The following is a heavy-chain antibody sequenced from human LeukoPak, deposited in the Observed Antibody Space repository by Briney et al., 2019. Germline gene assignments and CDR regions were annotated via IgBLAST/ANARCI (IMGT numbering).Heavy chain of an antibody. Sequence: PGGSLRLSCAASGFTFSSYWMSWVRQAPGKGLEWVGNIKEDGSEKYYVDSVKGRFTISRDNAKNSLYLQMNSLRAEDTAVYYCVVDFWGGSDLDYWGQGTLVTVSS. D-gene: IGHD3-3*01. CDR1: GFTFSSYW. V-gene: IGHV3-7*01. CDR3: VVDFWGGSDLDY. J-gene: IGHJ4*02. CDR2: IKEDGSEK.